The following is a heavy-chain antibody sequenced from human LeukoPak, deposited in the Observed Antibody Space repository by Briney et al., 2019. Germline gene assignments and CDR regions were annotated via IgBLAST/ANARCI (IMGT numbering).Heavy chain of an antibody. V-gene: IGHV7-4-1*02. CDR2: INTNTGNP. CDR1: GYTFTNYA. CDR3: VRDQAGGPGY. J-gene: IGHJ4*02. Sequence: RASVKVSCKASGYTFTNYAMNWVRQAPGQGFEWMGWINTNTGNPTYAQGFTGRFAFSLDTSVSTAYLQISSLKADDTAIYYCVRDQAGGPGYWGQGTLVTVSS. D-gene: IGHD2-15*01.